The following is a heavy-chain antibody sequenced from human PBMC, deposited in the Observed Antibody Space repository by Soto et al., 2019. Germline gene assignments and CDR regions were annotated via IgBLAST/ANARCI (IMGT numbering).Heavy chain of an antibody. CDR1: GFTFGDYA. Sequence: GGSLRLSCTASGFTFGDYAMSWFRQAPGKGLEWVGFIRSKAYGGTTEYAVSVKGRFTISRDDSKSIAFLQMNSLKTEDTAVFYCTREHSTVTYLYYYYYGMDVWGQGTTVTVSS. J-gene: IGHJ6*02. V-gene: IGHV3-49*03. CDR3: TREHSTVTYLYYYYYGMDV. CDR2: IRSKAYGGTT. D-gene: IGHD4-4*01.